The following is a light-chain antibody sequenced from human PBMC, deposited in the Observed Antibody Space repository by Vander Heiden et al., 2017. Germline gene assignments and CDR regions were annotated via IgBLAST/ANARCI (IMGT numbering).Light chain of an antibody. CDR3: QQYYSTPYT. CDR2: WAS. Sequence: DIVMTQPPDVLAVSLGERATINCKSSQSVLYSSNNKNYLAWYQQKPGQPPKLLIYWASTRESGVPDRFRGSGSGTDLTLTISSLQAEDVTVYYFQQYYSTPYTFPQGTKLEIK. J-gene: IGKJ2*01. CDR1: QSVLYSSNNKNY. V-gene: IGKV4-1*01.